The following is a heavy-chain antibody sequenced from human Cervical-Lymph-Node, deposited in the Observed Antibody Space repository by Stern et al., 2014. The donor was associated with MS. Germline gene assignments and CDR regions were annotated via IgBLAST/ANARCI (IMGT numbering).Heavy chain of an antibody. J-gene: IGHJ4*02. CDR3: ARAGGYGEGFDY. V-gene: IGHV4-59*01. CDR1: GGSISSYY. D-gene: IGHD5-12*01. CDR2: IYYSGST. Sequence: QVQLQESGPGLVQPSETLSLTCTVSGGSISSYYWSWIRQPPGKGLEWIGYIYYSGSTNYNPSLKSRVTISVDTSKNQFSLKLSSVTAADTAVYYCARAGGYGEGFDYWGQGTLVTVSS.